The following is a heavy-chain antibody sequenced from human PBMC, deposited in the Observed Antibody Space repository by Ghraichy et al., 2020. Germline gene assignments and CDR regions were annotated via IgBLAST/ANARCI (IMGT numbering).Heavy chain of an antibody. CDR3: ARVKASKSLYFDF. CDR1: GFSFSDYY. J-gene: IGHJ4*02. Sequence: GGKMRLSCVASGFSFSDYYMGWIRLAPGKGLQWVSYITSSSSYTNHGDSVKGRFTISRDNAKNLLYLEMNSLRAEDTAVYYCARVKASKSLYFDFWGQGTLVTVS. D-gene: IGHD4-11*01. CDR2: ITSSSSYT. V-gene: IGHV3-11*05.